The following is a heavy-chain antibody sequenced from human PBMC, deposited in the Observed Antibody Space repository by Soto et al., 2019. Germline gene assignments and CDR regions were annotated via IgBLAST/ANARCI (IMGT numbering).Heavy chain of an antibody. J-gene: IGHJ4*02. CDR1: RFTFSSYG. V-gene: IGHV3-30*18. CDR2: ISYEGSDQ. CDR3: AKPNLYCSSTSCYDY. Sequence: GGSLRLSCAASRFTFSSYGMHWLRQAPGKGLEWVAVISYEGSDQYYADSVKGRFAVSRDNSKNTLFLQMNSLRGEDTAVYYCAKPNLYCSSTSCYDYWGQGTLVTVSS. D-gene: IGHD2-2*01.